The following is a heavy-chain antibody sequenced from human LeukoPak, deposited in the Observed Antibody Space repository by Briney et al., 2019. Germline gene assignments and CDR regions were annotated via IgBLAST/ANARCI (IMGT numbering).Heavy chain of an antibody. CDR3: ARDFQEAGMDV. Sequence: SVKVSCKASGGTFSSYAISWVRQAPGQGLEWMGRIIPILGIANYAQKFQGRVTITADKSTSTAYMELSSLRSEDTAVHYCARDFQEAGMDVWGQGTTVTVSS. CDR1: GGTFSSYA. J-gene: IGHJ6*02. CDR2: IIPILGIA. V-gene: IGHV1-69*04. D-gene: IGHD2/OR15-2a*01.